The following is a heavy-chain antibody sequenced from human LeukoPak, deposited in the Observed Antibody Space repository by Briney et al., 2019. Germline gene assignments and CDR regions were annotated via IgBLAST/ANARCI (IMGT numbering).Heavy chain of an antibody. CDR3: ARHGLRYCSSTSCYPLNWFDP. J-gene: IGHJ5*02. D-gene: IGHD2-2*01. CDR2: IYYNGST. Sequence: SQTLSLTCTVSGGSISSGDYYWSWIRQPPGKGLEWIGYIYYNGSTYYNPSLKSRVTISVDTSKNQFSLKLSSVTAADTAVYYCARHGLRYCSSTSCYPLNWFDPWGQGTLVTVSS. CDR1: GGSISSGDYY. V-gene: IGHV4-30-4*08.